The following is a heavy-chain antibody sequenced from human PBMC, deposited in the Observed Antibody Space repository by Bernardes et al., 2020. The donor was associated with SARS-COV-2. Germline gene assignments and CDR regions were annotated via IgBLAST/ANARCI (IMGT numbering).Heavy chain of an antibody. J-gene: IGHJ4*03. D-gene: IGHD3-22*01. CDR2: INSDGSST. Sequence: GGSLRLSCAASGFTFSSYWMHWVRQAPGKGLVWVSRINSDGSSTSYADSVKGRFTISRDNAKNTLYLQMNSLRAEDTAVYYCARDRVEAYYYDSSGYYYTSNFDYWGQGTTVTVSS. V-gene: IGHV3-74*01. CDR1: GFTFSSYW. CDR3: ARDRVEAYYYDSSGYYYTSNFDY.